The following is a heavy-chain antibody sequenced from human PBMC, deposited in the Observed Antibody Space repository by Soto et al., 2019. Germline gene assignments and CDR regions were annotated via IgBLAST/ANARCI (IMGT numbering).Heavy chain of an antibody. Sequence: SETLSLTCTVSGGSISSGGYYWSWIRQHPGKGLEWIGYIYYSGSTYYNPSLKSRVTISVDTSKNQFSLKLSSVTAADTAVYYCARIEVQGGDSTTYYYYGMDVWGQGTTVTV. CDR1: GGSISSGGYY. J-gene: IGHJ6*02. D-gene: IGHD2-21*02. V-gene: IGHV4-31*03. CDR3: ARIEVQGGDSTTYYYYGMDV. CDR2: IYYSGST.